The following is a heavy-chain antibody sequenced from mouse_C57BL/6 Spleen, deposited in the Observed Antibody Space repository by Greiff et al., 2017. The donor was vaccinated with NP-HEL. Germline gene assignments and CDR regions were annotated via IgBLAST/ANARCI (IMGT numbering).Heavy chain of an antibody. CDR2: IYPGDGDT. J-gene: IGHJ3*01. CDR3: AVLLFAY. V-gene: IGHV1-82*01. Sequence: VQLQESGPELVKPGASVKISCKASGYAFSSSWMNWVKQRPGKGLEWIGRIYPGDGDTNYNGKFKGKATLTADKSSSTAYMQLSSLTSEDSAVYFCAVLLFAYWGQGTLVTVSA. D-gene: IGHD2-1*01. CDR1: GYAFSSSW.